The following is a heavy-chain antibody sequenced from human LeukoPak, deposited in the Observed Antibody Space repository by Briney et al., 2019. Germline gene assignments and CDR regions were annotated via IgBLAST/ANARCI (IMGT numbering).Heavy chain of an antibody. CDR3: ARHCGGDCSWFDP. CDR2: INHSGST. J-gene: IGHJ5*02. Sequence: PSETLSLTCAVYGGSFSGYYWSWIRQPPGKGLEWIGEINHSGSTNYNPSLKSRVTISVDTSKNQFSLKLSSVTAADTAVYYCARHCGGDCSWFDPWGQGTLVTVSS. CDR1: GGSFSGYY. V-gene: IGHV4-34*01. D-gene: IGHD2-21*02.